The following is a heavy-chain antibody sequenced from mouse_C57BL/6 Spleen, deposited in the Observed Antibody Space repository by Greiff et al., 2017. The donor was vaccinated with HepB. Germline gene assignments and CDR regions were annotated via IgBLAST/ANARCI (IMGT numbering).Heavy chain of an antibody. J-gene: IGHJ1*03. D-gene: IGHD2-4*01. CDR3: TRSGYDYHEGYWYFDV. V-gene: IGHV8-12*01. CDR1: GFSLSTSGMG. Sequence: QVTLKVSGPGILQSSQTLSLTCSFSGFSLSTSGMGVSWIRQPSGKGLEWLAHIYWDDDKRYNPSLKSRLTISKDTSRNQVFLKITSVDTADTATYDCTRSGYDYHEGYWYFDVWGTGTTVTVSS. CDR2: IYWDDDK.